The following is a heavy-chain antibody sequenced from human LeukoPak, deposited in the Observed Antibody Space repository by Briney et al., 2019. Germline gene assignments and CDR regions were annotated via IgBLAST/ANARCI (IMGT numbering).Heavy chain of an antibody. CDR2: IIPIFGTA. CDR1: GGTFSSYA. V-gene: IGHV1-69*05. D-gene: IGHD6-6*01. J-gene: IGHJ6*03. Sequence: SVKVSCKASGGTFSSYAISWVRQAPGQGLEWMGGIIPIFGTANYAQKFQGRVTITTDESTGTAYMELSSLRSEDTAVYYCARAVATRIAARPGANYYYMDVWGKGTTVTVSS. CDR3: ARAVATRIAARPGANYYYMDV.